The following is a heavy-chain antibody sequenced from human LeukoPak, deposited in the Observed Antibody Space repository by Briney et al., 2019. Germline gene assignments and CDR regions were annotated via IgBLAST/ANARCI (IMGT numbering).Heavy chain of an antibody. CDR3: ARRGCSGGSCYIDY. CDR2: IYNSGST. V-gene: IGHV4-59*08. D-gene: IGHD2-15*01. CDR1: GGSISSYY. Sequence: KSSETLSLTCTVSGGSISSYYWSWIRQPPGKGLEWIGYIYNSGSTNYNPSLKSRVTISVDTSKNQFSLKLSSVTAADTAVYYCARRGCSGGSCYIDYWGQGTLVTVSS. J-gene: IGHJ4*02.